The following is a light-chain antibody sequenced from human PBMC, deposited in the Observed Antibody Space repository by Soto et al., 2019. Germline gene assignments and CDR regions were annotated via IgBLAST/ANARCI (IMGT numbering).Light chain of an antibody. V-gene: IGKV3-20*01. Sequence: EIVLTQSPGTLSLSPGERATLSCRASQSVSSSYLAWYQHKPGQAPRLLIYAASSRTGGTPDRFSGSGSGTDYTLTISRLEPEDFAVYYCQQYGSSRTFGHGTKVEVK. J-gene: IGKJ1*01. CDR2: AAS. CDR3: QQYGSSRT. CDR1: QSVSSSY.